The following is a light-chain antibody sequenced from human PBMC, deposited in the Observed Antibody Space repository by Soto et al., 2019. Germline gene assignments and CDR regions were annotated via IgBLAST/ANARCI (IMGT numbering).Light chain of an antibody. CDR2: EVS. CDR1: SSDVGGYNY. J-gene: IGLJ1*01. CDR3: TSYTSYSTLDV. Sequence: QSALTQPASVSGSPGQSITISCTGTSSDVGGYNYVSWYQQHPDKAPKLMIYEVSNRPSGVSNRFSGSKSGHTASLTISGLQSEDEADYFCTSYTSYSTLDVFGTGTKLT. V-gene: IGLV2-14*01.